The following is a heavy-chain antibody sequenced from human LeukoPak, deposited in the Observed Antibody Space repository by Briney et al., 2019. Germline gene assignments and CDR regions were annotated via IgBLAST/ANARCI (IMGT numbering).Heavy chain of an antibody. CDR1: GFTVSSNY. Sequence: PGGSLRLSCVASGFTVSSNYMTWVRQAPGKGLEWVSVINAGGNTYYADSVKGRFIISRDNPKNTVYLQMNRLRVEDTAVYYCSGSLSSGWYVWWGQGTLVTVSS. CDR2: INAGGNT. CDR3: SGSLSSGWYVW. V-gene: IGHV3-66*01. D-gene: IGHD6-19*01. J-gene: IGHJ4*02.